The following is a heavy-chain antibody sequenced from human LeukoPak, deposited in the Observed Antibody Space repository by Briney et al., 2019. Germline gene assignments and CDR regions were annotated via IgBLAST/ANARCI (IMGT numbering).Heavy chain of an antibody. CDR2: IDHNGRT. CDR1: GGSFSGHY. Sequence: PSETLSLTCAVYGGSFSGHYWSWIRQAPEKGLEWIGEIDHNGRTNSNLSLKSRVTISVDTSKNQFSLKLTSVTAADRGVYYCARCVTARVVQSRCYYDSWGQGNLVTVSS. CDR3: ARCVTARVVQSRCYYDS. J-gene: IGHJ4*02. D-gene: IGHD1-1*01. V-gene: IGHV4-34*01.